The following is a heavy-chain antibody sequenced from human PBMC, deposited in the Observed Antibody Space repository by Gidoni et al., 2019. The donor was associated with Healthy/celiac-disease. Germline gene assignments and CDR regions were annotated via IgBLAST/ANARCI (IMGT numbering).Heavy chain of an antibody. J-gene: IGHJ6*02. CDR1: GFALSSSG. CDR2: IWYDVSNK. Sequence: QVQLVESGGAVVRPGRSLRLSCAASGFALSSSGTHWVRQAPGKGLGWVAGIWYDVSNKYFEDSVKGRFTIARDNSKNTLYLKMNSLRAEDTAVYYRARDRGYCSSTSCYYYYYGMDVWGQGTTVTVSS. CDR3: ARDRGYCSSTSCYYYYYGMDV. D-gene: IGHD2-2*01. V-gene: IGHV3-33*01.